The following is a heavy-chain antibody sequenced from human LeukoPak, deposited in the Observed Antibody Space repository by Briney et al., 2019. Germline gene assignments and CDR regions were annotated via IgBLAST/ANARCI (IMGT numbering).Heavy chain of an antibody. Sequence: ASVKVSCKASGYTFTGYYMHWVRQAPGQGLEWMGWINPNSGGTNYAQKFQGWVTMTRDTSISTAYMELSRLRSDDTAVYYCARDRTVAAEPRRFYYYYYGMDVWGQGTTVTVSS. D-gene: IGHD6-13*01. V-gene: IGHV1-2*04. CDR2: INPNSGGT. CDR1: GYTFTGYY. CDR3: ARDRTVAAEPRRFYYYYYGMDV. J-gene: IGHJ6*02.